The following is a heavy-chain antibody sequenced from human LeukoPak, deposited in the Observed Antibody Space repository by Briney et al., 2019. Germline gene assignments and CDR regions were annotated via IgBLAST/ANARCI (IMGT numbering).Heavy chain of an antibody. CDR2: TDGTIDT. J-gene: IGHJ5*02. V-gene: IGHV4-39*01. D-gene: IGHD2-2*01. CDR1: GVSISSDSFN. CDR3: ACTLGFCRSGNSCYGPFDP. Sequence: WGSLSLTCTVSGVSISSDSFNWVRLPPSPGLGLEWIGNTDGTIDTYYNPCLQSRVTIPVDTSKNQFSLKLSSVTATDTAVYYCACTLGFCRSGNSCYGPFDPWGQGTLVT.